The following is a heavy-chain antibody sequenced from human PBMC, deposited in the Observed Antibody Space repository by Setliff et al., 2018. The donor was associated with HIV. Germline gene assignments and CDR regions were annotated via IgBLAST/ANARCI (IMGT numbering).Heavy chain of an antibody. Sequence: PGGSLRLSCAASGFTFSSYAMSWVRQAPGKGLEWVSAISGSGGSTYYADSVKGRFTISRDNSKNSLYLQMNGLRAGDTAVYFCARAGRRHYYGSGSYAVFDYWGQGIVVTVSS. CDR3: ARAGRRHYYGSGSYAVFDY. J-gene: IGHJ4*02. CDR2: ISGSGGST. CDR1: GFTFSSYA. V-gene: IGHV3-23*01. D-gene: IGHD3-10*01.